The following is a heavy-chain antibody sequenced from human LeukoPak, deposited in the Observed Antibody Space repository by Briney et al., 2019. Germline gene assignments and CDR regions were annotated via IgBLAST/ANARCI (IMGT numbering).Heavy chain of an antibody. D-gene: IGHD3-3*01. CDR3: TTDIPILEKGYCYMDV. Sequence: GGSLRLSCAASGFTFSDAWMSWVRQAPGRGLEWVGRIKSKTDGGTTDYAAPVKGRFTISRDDSKNTLNLQMNSLKTEDTAVYYCTTDIPILEKGYCYMDVWGKGTTVTVSS. CDR2: IKSKTDGGTT. CDR1: GFTFSDAW. V-gene: IGHV3-15*01. J-gene: IGHJ6*03.